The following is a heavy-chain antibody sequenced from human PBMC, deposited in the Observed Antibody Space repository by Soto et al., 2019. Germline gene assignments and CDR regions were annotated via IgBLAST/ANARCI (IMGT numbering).Heavy chain of an antibody. V-gene: IGHV1-58*01. CDR2: IVVGSGNT. D-gene: IGHD2-2*01. Sequence: QMQLVQSGPEVKKPGTSVKVSCKASGFTFTSSAVQWVRQARGQRLEWIGWIVVGSGNTNYAQKFQERVTITRDMSTRTAYMELSSLRSEDTAVYYFSAALYCSSTSCPRYYYGMDVWGQGTTVTVSS. CDR3: SAALYCSSTSCPRYYYGMDV. CDR1: GFTFTSSA. J-gene: IGHJ6*02.